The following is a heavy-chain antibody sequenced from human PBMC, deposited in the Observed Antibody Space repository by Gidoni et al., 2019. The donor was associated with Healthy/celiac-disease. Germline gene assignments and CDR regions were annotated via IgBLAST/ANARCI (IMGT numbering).Heavy chain of an antibody. J-gene: IGHJ4*02. CDR3: ARHERWDYDSSGYWGGYFDY. D-gene: IGHD3-22*01. Sequence: HLQLPESGPGLVKPSETLSLTCTVSGGSISSSTYYWGWIRQPPGKGLEWIGSIYYRGSTYYNPSLKSRVTISVDTSKNQFSLKLSSVTAADTAVYYCARHERWDYDSSGYWGGYFDYWGQGTLVTVSS. CDR2: IYYRGST. CDR1: GGSISSSTYY. V-gene: IGHV4-39*01.